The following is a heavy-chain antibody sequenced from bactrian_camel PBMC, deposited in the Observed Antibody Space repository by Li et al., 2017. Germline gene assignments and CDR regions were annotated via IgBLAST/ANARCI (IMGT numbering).Heavy chain of an antibody. D-gene: IGHD2*01. Sequence: HVQLVESGGGSVQAGGSLRLSCASSHSTYCMGWFRQAPGKQREAVASIYTGSGLPYYADSVKGRFTISLDSDKKTLYLQMNSLEPDDTAMYYCAARGWCLSASLETSYYSYWGRGTQVTVS. CDR1: HSTYC. V-gene: IGHV3S54*01. CDR2: IYTGSGLP. CDR3: AARGWCLSASLETSYYSY. J-gene: IGHJ4*01.